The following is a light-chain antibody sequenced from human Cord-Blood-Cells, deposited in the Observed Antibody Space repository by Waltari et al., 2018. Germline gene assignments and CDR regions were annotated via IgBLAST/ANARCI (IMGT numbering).Light chain of an antibody. CDR3: QSADSSGTWV. V-gene: IGLV3-25*03. CDR2: KDS. J-gene: IGLJ3*02. CDR1: ALPKQY. Sequence: SYELTQPPSVSVSPVQTARITCSGDALPKQYAYWYQQKPGQAPVRVIYKDSERPTGSPERVSSSSSATTVTLTISGVQEEDEADYYCQSADSSGTWVFGGGTKLTVL.